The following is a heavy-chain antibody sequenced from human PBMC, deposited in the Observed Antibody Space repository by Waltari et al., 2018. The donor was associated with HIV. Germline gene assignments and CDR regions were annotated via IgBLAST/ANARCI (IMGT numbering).Heavy chain of an antibody. J-gene: IGHJ5*02. CDR3: ARAGIVRGNAYGLLDV. V-gene: IGHV1-3*01. Sequence: QVRLVQSGADVKRPGTSVTVSCKTSGSNFNNSSLLWLRQAPGQRPEWMGWINGGTGNTKYSQTVPDRVTLTKETFANVSYMVLNRLKSEDTALYYCARAGIVRGNAYGLLDVWGQGTPVVVS. CDR1: GSNFNNSS. D-gene: IGHD3-10*02. CDR2: INGGTGNT.